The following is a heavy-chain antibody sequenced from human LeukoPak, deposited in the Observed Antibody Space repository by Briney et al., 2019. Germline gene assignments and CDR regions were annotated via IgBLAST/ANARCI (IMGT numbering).Heavy chain of an antibody. V-gene: IGHV3-7*04. J-gene: IGHJ4*02. CDR2: ITQDGSAK. Sequence: GGSLRLSCAGSGLTFSSHGMSWVRQAPGRGLEWVATITQDGSAKYSLDSVKGRFTLSRDNTKNSLYLQMTNLRAEDTAVYYCARGERAAVTAFDYWGQGTLVTVSS. D-gene: IGHD2-21*02. CDR3: ARGERAAVTAFDY. CDR1: GLTFSSHG.